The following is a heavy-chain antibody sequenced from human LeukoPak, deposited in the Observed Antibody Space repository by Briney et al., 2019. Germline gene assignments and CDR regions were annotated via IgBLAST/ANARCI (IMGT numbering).Heavy chain of an antibody. CDR1: GFTFSNNA. J-gene: IGHJ4*02. D-gene: IGHD4-17*01. Sequence: GGSLRLSCAASGFTFSNNAMSWVRQAPGKGLEWVSATTAGGDYTYYADSVKGRFTISRDNAKNSLFLQMNSLRDEDTAVYYCARDVPTTVTTSDYWGQGTLVTVSS. V-gene: IGHV3-23*01. CDR3: ARDVPTTVTTSDY. CDR2: TTAGGDYT.